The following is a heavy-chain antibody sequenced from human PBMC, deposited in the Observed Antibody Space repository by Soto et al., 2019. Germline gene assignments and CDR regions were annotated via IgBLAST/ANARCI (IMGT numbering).Heavy chain of an antibody. CDR1: GGSISSSSYY. V-gene: IGHV4-39*01. D-gene: IGHD2-15*01. CDR2: IYYSGST. CDR3: ARTSKAGYCSGGSCRL. J-gene: IGHJ4*02. Sequence: PSETLSLTCTVSGGSISSSSYYWGWIRQPPGKGLEWIGSIYYSGSTYYSPSLKSRVTISVDTSKNQFSLKLSSVTAADTAVYYCARTSKAGYCSGGSCRLWGQGTLVTVSS.